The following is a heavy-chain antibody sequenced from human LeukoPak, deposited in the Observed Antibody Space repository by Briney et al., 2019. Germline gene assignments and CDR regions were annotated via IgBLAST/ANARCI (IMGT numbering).Heavy chain of an antibody. Sequence: PSETLSLTCTVSGGSISSSSYHWGWIRQPPGKGLEWIGSIYYSGSTYYNPSLKSRVTISVDTSKNQFSLWLSSVTAADTAVYYCATLETYDSTLDYWGQGTLVTVSS. CDR2: IYYSGST. J-gene: IGHJ4*02. CDR1: GGSISSSSYH. CDR3: ATLETYDSTLDY. V-gene: IGHV4-39*01. D-gene: IGHD3-22*01.